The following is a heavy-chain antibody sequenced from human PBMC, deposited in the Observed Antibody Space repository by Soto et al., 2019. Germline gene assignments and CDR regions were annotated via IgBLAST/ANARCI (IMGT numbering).Heavy chain of an antibody. CDR2: ISSSGSTI. Sequence: EVQLVDSGGGLVQPGGSLRLSCAASGFIFSTYEMNWVRQAPGKGLEWVSYISSSGSTIYYADSVKGRFTISRDNAKNSLYLQMNSLRAEDTAVYYCARDGWDGVFTSFDYWGQGTLVTVSS. D-gene: IGHD3-16*01. CDR3: ARDGWDGVFTSFDY. V-gene: IGHV3-48*03. J-gene: IGHJ4*02. CDR1: GFIFSTYE.